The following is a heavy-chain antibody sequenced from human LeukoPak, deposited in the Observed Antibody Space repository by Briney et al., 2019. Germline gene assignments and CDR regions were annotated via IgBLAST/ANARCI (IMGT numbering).Heavy chain of an antibody. CDR3: AIRDGGHFDY. J-gene: IGHJ4*02. V-gene: IGHV3-30*03. D-gene: IGHD3-16*01. CDR2: ISYDGSNK. CDR1: GFTFSSYG. Sequence: HAGGSLRLSCAASGFTFSSYGMHWVRQAPGKGLEWVAVISYDGSNKYYADSVKGRFTISRDNSKNTLYLQMNSLRAEDTAVYYCAIRDGGHFDYWGQGTLVTVSS.